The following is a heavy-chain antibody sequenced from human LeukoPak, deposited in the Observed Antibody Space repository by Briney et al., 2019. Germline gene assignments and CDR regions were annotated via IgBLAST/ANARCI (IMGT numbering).Heavy chain of an antibody. D-gene: IGHD2-15*01. J-gene: IGHJ6*03. CDR1: GFTFSNYW. CDR2: INSDGINT. Sequence: GGSLRLSCAASGFTFSNYWMHWVRQAPGKGLVWVSRINSDGINTSYADSVKGRFTISRDNAKNTLNLQMNSLRAEDTALYCCARSPPRYCSGGSCYYYYYMDVWGKGTTVTVSS. CDR3: ARSPPRYCSGGSCYYYYYMDV. V-gene: IGHV3-74*01.